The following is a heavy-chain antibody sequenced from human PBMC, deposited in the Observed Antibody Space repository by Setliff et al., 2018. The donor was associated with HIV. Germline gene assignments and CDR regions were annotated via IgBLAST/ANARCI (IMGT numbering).Heavy chain of an antibody. CDR1: GDSISDYY. CDR2: IYYSGST. D-gene: IGHD3-3*01. Sequence: SETLSLTCTVSGDSISDYYWSWIRQPPGKGLEWIGYIYYSGSTNYNPSLKSRVTISVDTSKNQFSLKLTSVTAADTAVYYCARDLGRITLSGVNEGWFDPWGQGTLVTSPQ. J-gene: IGHJ5*02. CDR3: ARDLGRITLSGVNEGWFDP. V-gene: IGHV4-59*01.